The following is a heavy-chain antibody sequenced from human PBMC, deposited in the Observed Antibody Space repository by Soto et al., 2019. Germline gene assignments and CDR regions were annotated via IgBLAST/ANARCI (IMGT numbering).Heavy chain of an antibody. D-gene: IGHD3-10*01. Sequence: SETLSLTCTVSGGSISSGGYYWSWIRQHPGKGLEWIGYIYYSGSTNYNPSLKSRVTISVDTSKNQFSLKLSSVTAADTAVYYCARAHRDMVRGVNWFDPWGQGTLVTVSS. J-gene: IGHJ5*02. CDR2: IYYSGST. CDR1: GGSISSGGYY. CDR3: ARAHRDMVRGVNWFDP. V-gene: IGHV4-61*08.